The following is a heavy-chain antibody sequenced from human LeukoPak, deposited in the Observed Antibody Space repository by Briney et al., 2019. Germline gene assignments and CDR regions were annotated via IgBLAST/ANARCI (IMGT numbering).Heavy chain of an antibody. J-gene: IGHJ4*02. CDR2: IYYSGST. Sequence: SETLSLTCTVSGGSISSYYWSWIRQPPGKGLEWIGYIYYSGSTNYNPSLKSRVTISIDTSKNQFSLKLSSVTAADTAVYYCARGSGYADYWGQGTLVTVSS. CDR1: GGSISSYY. CDR3: ARGSGYADY. V-gene: IGHV4-59*12. D-gene: IGHD5-12*01.